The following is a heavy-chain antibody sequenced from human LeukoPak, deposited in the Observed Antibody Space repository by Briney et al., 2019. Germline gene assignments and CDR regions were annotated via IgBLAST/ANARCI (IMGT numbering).Heavy chain of an antibody. CDR2: ISSGGATV. CDR3: ARDFRYESVGLSH. CDR1: GFTFSSYA. V-gene: IGHV3-48*04. J-gene: IGHJ4*02. D-gene: IGHD3-22*01. Sequence: GGSLRLSCAASGFTFSSYAMHWVRQAPGKGLEWVAYISSGGATVYYADSVKGRFTISRDNAKNSLYLQMNSLRVEDAAMYYCARDFRYESVGLSHWGQGTQVTVSS.